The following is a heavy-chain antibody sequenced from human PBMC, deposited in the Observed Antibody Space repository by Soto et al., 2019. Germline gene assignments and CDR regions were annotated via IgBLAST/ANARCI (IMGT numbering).Heavy chain of an antibody. CDR1: GGSISSGGYY. V-gene: IGHV4-31*03. J-gene: IGHJ4*02. Sequence: QVQLQESGPGLVKPSQTLSLTCTVSGGSISSGGYYWSWIRQHPGKGLEWIGYIYYSGSTYYNPSLKSRVTISVDTSKNQFSLKLSSVTAADTAVYYCARNGRWVNYYGSGSFDYWGQGTLVTVSS. D-gene: IGHD3-10*01. CDR3: ARNGRWVNYYGSGSFDY. CDR2: IYYSGST.